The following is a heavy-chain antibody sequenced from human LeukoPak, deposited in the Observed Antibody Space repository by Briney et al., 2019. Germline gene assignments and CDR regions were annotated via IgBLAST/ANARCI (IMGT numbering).Heavy chain of an antibody. V-gene: IGHV4-59*08. CDR3: ARSAGPMVRGVIHHYYGMDV. CDR2: IYYSGST. Sequence: SETLSLTCTVSGGSISSYYWSWIRQPPGKGLEWIGYIYYSGSTNYNPSLKSRVTISVDTSKNQFSLKLSSVTAADTAVYHCARSAGPMVRGVIHHYYGMDVWGQGATVTVSS. J-gene: IGHJ6*02. D-gene: IGHD3-10*01. CDR1: GGSISSYY.